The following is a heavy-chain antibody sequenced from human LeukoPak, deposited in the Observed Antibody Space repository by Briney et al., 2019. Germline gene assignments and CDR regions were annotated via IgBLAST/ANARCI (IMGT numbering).Heavy chain of an antibody. CDR1: GGSISSSSYY. CDR3: ARVNYDSSGYYGRVGWYFDL. V-gene: IGHV4-39*07. CDR2: IYYSGST. D-gene: IGHD3-22*01. Sequence: SETLSLTCTVSGGSISSSSYYWGWIRQPPGKGLEWIGSIYYSGSTYYNPSLKSRVTISVDTSKNQFSLKLSSVTAADTAVYYCARVNYDSSGYYGRVGWYFDLWGRGTLVTVSS. J-gene: IGHJ2*01.